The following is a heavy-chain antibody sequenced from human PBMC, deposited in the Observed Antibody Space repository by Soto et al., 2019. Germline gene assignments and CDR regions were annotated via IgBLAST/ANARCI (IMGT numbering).Heavy chain of an antibody. D-gene: IGHD5-18*01. Sequence: GGSLRLSCAASGFTFSSYSMNWVRQAPGKGLEWVSYISSSSSTIYYADSVKGRFTISRDNAKNSLYLQMNSLRAEDTAVYYCARVVGYSKYNWFDPWGQGALVTVSS. CDR1: GFTFSSYS. CDR3: ARVVGYSKYNWFDP. V-gene: IGHV3-48*01. CDR2: ISSSSSTI. J-gene: IGHJ5*02.